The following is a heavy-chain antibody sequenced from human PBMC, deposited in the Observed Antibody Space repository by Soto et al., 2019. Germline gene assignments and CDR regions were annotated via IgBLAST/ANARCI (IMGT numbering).Heavy chain of an antibody. Sequence: QVHLVESGGGVVQPGTSLRLSCVGSGFTFRSYVIHWVRQAPGKGLEWVALTSYDGSKTYYDDSVKGRFTISRDNSRNTVDLQMDSLRLEDTALYYCARWGTTGGLDVWGQGTLVSVSS. CDR3: ARWGTTGGLDV. J-gene: IGHJ4*02. CDR2: TSYDGSKT. V-gene: IGHV3-33*05. CDR1: GFTFRSYV. D-gene: IGHD3-16*01.